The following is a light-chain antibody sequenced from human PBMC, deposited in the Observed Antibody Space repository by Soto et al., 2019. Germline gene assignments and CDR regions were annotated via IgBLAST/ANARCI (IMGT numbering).Light chain of an antibody. CDR3: QQYNDWPPLT. Sequence: ETVMTQSPATLSVSPGERATLSCRASQSVSRNLAWYQHKPGQAPRLLIYGASTRATGIPVRFSSSGSGTEFTLTISSLQSEDFAVYYCQQYNDWPPLTFGGGTKVEIK. J-gene: IGKJ4*01. CDR1: QSVSRN. V-gene: IGKV3-15*01. CDR2: GAS.